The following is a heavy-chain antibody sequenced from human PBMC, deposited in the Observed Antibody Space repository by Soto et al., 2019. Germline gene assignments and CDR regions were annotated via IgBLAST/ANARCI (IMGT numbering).Heavy chain of an antibody. J-gene: IGHJ5*01. D-gene: IGHD1-26*01. Sequence: PSETLSLTCTVSGDSMSGYYWSWIRQPPGKGLEWIGYIYHSGSTYYSPSLKSRVTISVDRSKNQFSLKLSSVTAADTAVYYCASRPSGSGFDPWGQGTLDTVSA. CDR1: GDSMSGYY. CDR3: ASRPSGSGFDP. V-gene: IGHV4-59*12. CDR2: IYHSGST.